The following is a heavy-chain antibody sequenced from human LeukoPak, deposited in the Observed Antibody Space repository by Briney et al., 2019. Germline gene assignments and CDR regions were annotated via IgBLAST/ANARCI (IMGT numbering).Heavy chain of an antibody. CDR2: IYYSGST. J-gene: IGHJ4*02. CDR1: GGSISSYY. Sequence: PSETLSLTCTVSGGSISSYYRSWIRQPPGKGLEWIGYIYYSGSTNYNPSLKSRVTISVDTSKNQFSLKLSSVTAADTAVYYCARDRFGELSFDYWGQGTLVTVSS. D-gene: IGHD3-10*01. CDR3: ARDRFGELSFDY. V-gene: IGHV4-59*01.